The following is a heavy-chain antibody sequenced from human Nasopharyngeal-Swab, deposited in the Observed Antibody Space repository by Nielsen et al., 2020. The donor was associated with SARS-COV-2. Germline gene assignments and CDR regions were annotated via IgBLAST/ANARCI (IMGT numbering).Heavy chain of an antibody. V-gene: IGHV7-4-1*02. CDR2: INTNTGNP. CDR3: ARDGYFDWLALSWFDP. Sequence: ASVKVSGKTSGYTFTSYAMNWVRQDHGQGLEWMGWINTNTGNPTYAQGFTGRFVVSLDTSVSTAYLQISSLKAEDTAVYYCARDGYFDWLALSWFDPWGQGTLVTVS. CDR1: GYTFTSYA. D-gene: IGHD3-9*01. J-gene: IGHJ5*02.